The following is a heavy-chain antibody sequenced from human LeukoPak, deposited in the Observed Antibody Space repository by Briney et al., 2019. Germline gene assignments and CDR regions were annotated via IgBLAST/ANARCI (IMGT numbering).Heavy chain of an antibody. CDR3: ARDRSIAAGGAFDY. CDR1: GFTFSSYA. Sequence: PGGSLRLSCAASGFTFSSYAMHWVRQAPGKGLEWVAVISYDGSNKYYADSVKGRFTISRDNSKNTLYLQMNSLRAEDTAVYYCARDRSIAAGGAFDYWVQGTLVTVSS. CDR2: ISYDGSNK. J-gene: IGHJ4*02. V-gene: IGHV3-30*04. D-gene: IGHD6-13*01.